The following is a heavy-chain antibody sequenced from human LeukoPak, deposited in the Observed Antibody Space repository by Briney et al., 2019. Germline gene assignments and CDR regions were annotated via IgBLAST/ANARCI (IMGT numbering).Heavy chain of an antibody. CDR1: GGSFSGYY. CDR3: ARLSIAARQAFDI. CDR2: INHSGST. Sequence: SETLSLTCAVYGGSFSGYYWSWIRQPPGEGLEWIGEINHSGSTNYNPSLKSRVTISVDTSKNQFSLKLSSATAADTAVYYCARLSIAARQAFDIWGQGTMVTVSS. D-gene: IGHD6-6*01. J-gene: IGHJ3*02. V-gene: IGHV4-34*01.